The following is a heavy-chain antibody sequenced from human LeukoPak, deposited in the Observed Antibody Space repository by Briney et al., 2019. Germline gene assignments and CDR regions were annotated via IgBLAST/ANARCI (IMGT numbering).Heavy chain of an antibody. CDR2: IKQDGSET. Sequence: GGSLRLSCAASGFIFSTYWMSWVRQAPGKGLECVADIKQDGSETHYVDSVKGRFTISRDNGRNSMYLQMNSLRAEDTAVYYCTRDRYYFGSGSYPWYFDLWGRGTLVTVSS. J-gene: IGHJ2*01. CDR1: GFIFSTYW. CDR3: TRDRYYFGSGSYPWYFDL. D-gene: IGHD3-10*01. V-gene: IGHV3-7*01.